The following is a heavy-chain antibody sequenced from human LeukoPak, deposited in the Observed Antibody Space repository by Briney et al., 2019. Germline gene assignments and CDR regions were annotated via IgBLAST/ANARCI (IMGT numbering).Heavy chain of an antibody. Sequence: SVKVSCKASGDAFSSYAISRARQAPGQGLEWMGGIIPIFGTANYAQKFQGRVTITADKSTSTAYMELSSLRSEDTAVYYCARDGRGAVAGTGFDYWGQGTLVTVSS. J-gene: IGHJ4*02. V-gene: IGHV1-69*06. CDR2: IIPIFGTA. D-gene: IGHD6-19*01. CDR3: ARDGRGAVAGTGFDY. CDR1: GDAFSSYA.